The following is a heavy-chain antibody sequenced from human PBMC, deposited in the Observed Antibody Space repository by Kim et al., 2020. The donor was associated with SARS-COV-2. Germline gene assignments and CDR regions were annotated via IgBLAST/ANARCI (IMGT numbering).Heavy chain of an antibody. D-gene: IGHD3-10*01. Sequence: YSPAFQGQVTISADKSISTACLQFRSLKASDTAMYYCARAPGRSGGYFDYWGRGTLVTVSS. V-gene: IGHV5-51*01. CDR3: ARAPGRSGGYFDY. J-gene: IGHJ4*02.